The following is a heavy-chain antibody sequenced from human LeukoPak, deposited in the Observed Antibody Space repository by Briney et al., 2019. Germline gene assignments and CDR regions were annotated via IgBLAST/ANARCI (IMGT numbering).Heavy chain of an antibody. CDR3: ARVSGTPKYSSSWYGRYYYYYYMDV. Sequence: GASVKVSCKASGYTFTRYGISWVRQAPRQRLEWMGWISAYNGHTNYTQKLQGRVTMTTDTSTSTAYMELRSLRSDDTAVYYCARVSGTPKYSSSWYGRYYYYYYMDVWGKGTTVTVSS. CDR1: GYTFTRYG. D-gene: IGHD6-13*01. V-gene: IGHV1-18*01. CDR2: ISAYNGHT. J-gene: IGHJ6*03.